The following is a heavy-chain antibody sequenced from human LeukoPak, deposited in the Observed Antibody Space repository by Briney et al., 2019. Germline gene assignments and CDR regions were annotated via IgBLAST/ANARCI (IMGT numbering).Heavy chain of an antibody. CDR2: ISWDSGSR. V-gene: IGHV3-9*01. CDR3: IKALRLDLHLDTFHM. CDR1: GFTFYDYA. D-gene: IGHD1-7*01. J-gene: IGHJ3*02. Sequence: PGRSLRLSCAASGFTFYDYAMHWVRQPPGKGLEWVSRISWDSGSRVYAASVNGRFTISRDNAKNSLHLQMNSLTPEDTALYYCIKALRLDLHLDTFHMWGQGTLVTVSS.